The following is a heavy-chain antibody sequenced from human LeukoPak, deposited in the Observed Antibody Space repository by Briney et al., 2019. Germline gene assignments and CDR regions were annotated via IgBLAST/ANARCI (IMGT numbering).Heavy chain of an antibody. CDR2: ISWDGGST. J-gene: IGHJ4*02. Sequence: GGSLRLSCAASGFTFDDYTMHWVRQAPGKGLEWVSLISWDGGSTYYADSVKGRFTISRDNAKNSLFLQMNSLRAEDTAVYYCARRRGDYWGQGTLVTVSS. V-gene: IGHV3-43*01. CDR1: GFTFDDYT. CDR3: ARRRGDY.